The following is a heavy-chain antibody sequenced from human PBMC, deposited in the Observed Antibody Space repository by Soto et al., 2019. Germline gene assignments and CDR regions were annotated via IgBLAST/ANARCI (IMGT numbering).Heavy chain of an antibody. CDR3: AKHGYQRIYYYYYYMDV. CDR1: GFTFSSYA. V-gene: IGHV3-23*01. CDR2: ISGSGGST. D-gene: IGHD2-2*01. J-gene: IGHJ6*03. Sequence: PGGSLRLSCAASGFTFSSYAMSWVRQAPGKGLEWVSAISGSGGSTYYADSVKGRFTISRDNSKNTLYLQMNSLRAEDTAVYYCAKHGYQRIYYYYYYMDVWGKGTTVTVSS.